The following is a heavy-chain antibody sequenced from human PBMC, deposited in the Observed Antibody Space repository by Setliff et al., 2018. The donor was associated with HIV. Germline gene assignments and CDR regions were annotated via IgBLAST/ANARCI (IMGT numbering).Heavy chain of an antibody. V-gene: IGHV1-18*01. CDR3: ARVKNIAVVILDAFDI. D-gene: IGHD6-19*01. J-gene: IGHJ3*02. CDR1: GYSFSNYG. CDR2: ISTYSGDT. Sequence: ASVKVSCKASGYSFSNYGLTWVRQAPGQGLEWMGWISTYSGDTSYAQNLQGRVTMTTDTSTTTGYMELRSLRSDDTAVYYCARVKNIAVVILDAFDIWGQGTAVTVSS.